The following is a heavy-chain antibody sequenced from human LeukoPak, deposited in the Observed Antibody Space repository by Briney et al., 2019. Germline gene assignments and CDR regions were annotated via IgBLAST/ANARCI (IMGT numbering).Heavy chain of an antibody. V-gene: IGHV3-23*01. CDR1: GFTFSSYA. CDR2: ISGSGGST. CDR3: AKSDQSTVTTRALAFDY. J-gene: IGHJ4*02. D-gene: IGHD4-17*01. Sequence: GGSLRLSCAASGFTFSSYAMNWVRQAPGKGLEWVSAISGSGGSTYYADSVKGRFTISRDNSKNTLYLQMNSLRAEDTAVYYCAKSDQSTVTTRALAFDYWGQGTLVTVSS.